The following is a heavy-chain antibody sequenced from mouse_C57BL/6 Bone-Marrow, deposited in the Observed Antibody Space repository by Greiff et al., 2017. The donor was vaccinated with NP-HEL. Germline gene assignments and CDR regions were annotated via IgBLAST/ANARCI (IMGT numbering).Heavy chain of an antibody. CDR1: GYTFTSYD. CDR2: ICPRDGSS. Sequence: VQLQPSGPELVQPGASVKLSCKASGYTFTSYDINWVKQRPGPGLAWIGWICPRDGSSTYNEKFTGKATLTVDTSSSTAYMELHSLTSEDSAVDFCARNEGLRRNFDVWGTGTTVTVSS. D-gene: IGHD2-4*01. J-gene: IGHJ1*03. V-gene: IGHV1-85*01. CDR3: ARNEGLRRNFDV.